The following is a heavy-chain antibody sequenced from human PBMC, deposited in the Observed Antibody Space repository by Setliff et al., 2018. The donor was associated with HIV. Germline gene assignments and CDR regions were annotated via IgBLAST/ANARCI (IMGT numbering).Heavy chain of an antibody. CDR1: GGSISSSSYY. V-gene: IGHV4-39*07. J-gene: IGHJ5*02. Sequence: PSETLSLTCTVSGGSISSSSYYWGWIRQPPGKGLEWIGNIYSGGTTYYNSSLRSRVTISVDTSKNQFSLKLNSVTAADTAVYYCARHAVPHYSDSSGPSWGPGTLVTVSS. CDR2: IYSGGTT. CDR3: ARHAVPHYSDSSGPS. D-gene: IGHD3-22*01.